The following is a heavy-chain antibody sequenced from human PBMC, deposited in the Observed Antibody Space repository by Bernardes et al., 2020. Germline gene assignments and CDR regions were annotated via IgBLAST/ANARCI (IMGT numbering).Heavy chain of an antibody. CDR3: ARDVAGREDF. J-gene: IGHJ4*02. D-gene: IGHD1-26*01. V-gene: IGHV3-74*01. CDR1: EFTFSRSW. Sequence: GGSLRLSCEASEFTFSRSWMHWVRQVPGKGLVWVARINEDRTTTNYADSVQVRFTISRDNAKNTLFLQMNSLRAEDTAVYYCARDVAGREDFWGQGTLVTVSS. CDR2: INEDRTTT.